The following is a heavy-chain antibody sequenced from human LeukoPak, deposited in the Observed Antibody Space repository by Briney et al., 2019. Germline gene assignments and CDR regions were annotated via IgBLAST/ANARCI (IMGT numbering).Heavy chain of an antibody. CDR2: MNANIGIT. CDR1: GYTFTSHD. D-gene: IGHD3-3*01. V-gene: IGHV1-8*03. CDR3: ARGVPYDFWRGSAYSYYYMDV. J-gene: IGHJ6*03. Sequence: ASVKVSCKAYGYTFTSHDNNWVRQATGQGLEWMGCMNANIGITGYAPKSQGRVTITRDTSISTAYMELSSLRSEDTAVYYCARGVPYDFWRGSAYSYYYMDVWGKGTTVTVSS.